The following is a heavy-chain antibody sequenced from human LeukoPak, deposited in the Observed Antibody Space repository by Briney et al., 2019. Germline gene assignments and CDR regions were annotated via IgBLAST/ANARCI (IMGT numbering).Heavy chain of an antibody. CDR3: ARDGVRSGYHEGPDY. CDR2: IWYDGSNK. V-gene: IGHV3-33*01. J-gene: IGHJ4*02. D-gene: IGHD3-22*01. Sequence: PGGSLRLSCAASGFTFSSYGMHWVRQAPGKGLEWVAVIWYDGSNKYFADSVKDRFTISRDNSKNTLYLQMNSLRAEDTAVYYCARDGVRSGYHEGPDYWGQGTLVTVSS. CDR1: GFTFSSYG.